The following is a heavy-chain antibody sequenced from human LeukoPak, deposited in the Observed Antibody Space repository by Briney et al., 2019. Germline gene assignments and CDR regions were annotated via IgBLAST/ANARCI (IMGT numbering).Heavy chain of an antibody. J-gene: IGHJ4*02. CDR3: ARAPRVASTGRFDY. Sequence: GASVKVSCNTSGYSFTSYGVNWVRQAPGQGLEWLGWISGYTGNTDYAQKFQGRVTMTTDTSTTTAYMELRSLRSDDTAVYYCARAPRVASTGRFDYWGPGTLVTVSS. CDR2: ISGYTGNT. D-gene: IGHD6-13*01. CDR1: GYSFTSYG. V-gene: IGHV1-18*01.